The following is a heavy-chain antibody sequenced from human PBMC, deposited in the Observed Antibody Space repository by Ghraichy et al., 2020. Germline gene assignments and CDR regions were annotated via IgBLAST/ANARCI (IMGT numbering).Heavy chain of an antibody. Sequence: ASVKVSCKASGYTFTSYGISWVRQAPGQGLEWMGWISAYNGNTNYAQKLQGRVTMTTDTSTSTAYMELRSLRSDDTAVYYCARGSDYDYVWGSYRYPGWVYWGQGTLVTVSS. J-gene: IGHJ4*02. D-gene: IGHD3-16*02. CDR2: ISAYNGNT. CDR1: GYTFTSYG. V-gene: IGHV1-18*04. CDR3: ARGSDYDYVWGSYRYPGWVY.